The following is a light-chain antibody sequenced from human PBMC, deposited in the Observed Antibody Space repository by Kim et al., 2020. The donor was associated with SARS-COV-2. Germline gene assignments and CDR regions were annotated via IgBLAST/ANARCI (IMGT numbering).Light chain of an antibody. CDR2: DAS. CDR3: QQYDDLPLT. V-gene: IGKV1-33*01. Sequence: DIQMTQSPSSLSASLGDRVTITCQASQDISDSLTWYQQKPGKAPKLLIHDASTLETGVPSRFIGSGSGTDFTFTISSLQPEDIATYYCQQYDDLPLTFGGGTKLEI. J-gene: IGKJ4*01. CDR1: QDISDS.